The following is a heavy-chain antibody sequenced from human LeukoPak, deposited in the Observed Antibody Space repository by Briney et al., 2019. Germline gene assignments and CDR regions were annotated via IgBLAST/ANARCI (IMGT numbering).Heavy chain of an antibody. CDR2: TYYRSKWYN. D-gene: IGHD6-13*01. J-gene: IGHJ4*02. V-gene: IGHV6-1*01. CDR1: GDSVSSNSAA. Sequence: SQTLSLTCAISGDSVSSNSAAWNWIRQSPSRGLEWLGRTYYRSKWYNDYAVSVKSRITINPDTSKNQFSLQLNSVTPEDTALYYCAIRFGRLEAGGTPFDSWGQGTLVTVSS. CDR3: AIRFGRLEAGGTPFDS.